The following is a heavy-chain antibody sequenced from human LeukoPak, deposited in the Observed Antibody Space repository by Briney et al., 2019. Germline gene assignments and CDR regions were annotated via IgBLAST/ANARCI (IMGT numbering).Heavy chain of an antibody. CDR3: AKGVDLNSSGWYMGDY. Sequence: GGSLRLSCAASGFTFSSYSMNWVRQAPGKGLEWVSSISSSSSYIYYADSVKGRFTISRDNSKNTLYLQMNSLRAEDTAVYYCAKGVDLNSSGWYMGDYWGQGTLVTVSS. J-gene: IGHJ4*02. CDR1: GFTFSSYS. D-gene: IGHD6-19*01. V-gene: IGHV3-21*01. CDR2: ISSSSSYI.